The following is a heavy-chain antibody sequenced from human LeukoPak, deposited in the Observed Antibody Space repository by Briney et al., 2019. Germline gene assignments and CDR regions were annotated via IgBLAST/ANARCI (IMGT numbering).Heavy chain of an antibody. Sequence: ASVKVSCKASGYTFSSYGISWVGPAPGQGLAGVGWISAYNGNKNYAQKLQGRVTMTTDTSTSTAYMELRSLRSDDTAVYYCARADDFWGGTPSNDYWGQGTLVTVSS. V-gene: IGHV1-18*01. CDR3: ARADDFWGGTPSNDY. J-gene: IGHJ4*02. CDR2: ISAYNGNK. D-gene: IGHD3-3*01. CDR1: GYTFSSYG.